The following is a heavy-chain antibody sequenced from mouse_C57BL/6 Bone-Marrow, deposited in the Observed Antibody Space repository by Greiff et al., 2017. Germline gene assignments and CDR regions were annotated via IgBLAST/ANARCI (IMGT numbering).Heavy chain of an antibody. Sequence: DVMLVESGEGLVKPGGSLKLSCAASGFTFSSYAMSWVRQTPEKRLEWVAYISSGGDYIYYADTVKGRFTISRDNARNTLYLQMSSLKSEGTAMYYCTRRGLWPHYYAMDYWGQGTSGTVSS. CDR1: GFTFSSYA. CDR3: TRRGLWPHYYAMDY. J-gene: IGHJ4*01. CDR2: ISSGGDYI. V-gene: IGHV5-9-1*02. D-gene: IGHD1-1*02.